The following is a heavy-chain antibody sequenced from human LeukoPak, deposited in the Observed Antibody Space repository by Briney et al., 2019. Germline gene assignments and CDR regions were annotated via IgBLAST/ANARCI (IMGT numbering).Heavy chain of an antibody. J-gene: IGHJ6*03. CDR3: ARDRTVSTLAIYYYYYMDV. D-gene: IGHD3-9*01. V-gene: IGHV1-2*02. CDR2: INPNSGGT. Sequence: GASVKVSCKASGYTFTGYYMHWVRQAPGQGLEWMGWINPNSGGTNYAQKFQGRVTMTRDTSISTAYMELSRLRSDDTAVYYCARDRTVSTLAIYYYYYMDVWGKGTTVTVSS. CDR1: GYTFTGYY.